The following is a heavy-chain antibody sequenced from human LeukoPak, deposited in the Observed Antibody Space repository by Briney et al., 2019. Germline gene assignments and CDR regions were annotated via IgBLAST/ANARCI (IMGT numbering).Heavy chain of an antibody. CDR3: ARHSFGVAPFHY. CDR1: SGSMSSYF. V-gene: IGHV4-59*08. D-gene: IGHD3-3*01. CDR2: IYNGGST. J-gene: IGHJ4*02. Sequence: SETLSLTCTVSSGSMSSYFWSWIRQPPGKGLEWIGYIYNGGSTNYNPALKSRVTISVDTSKKQFSLNPSSVTAADTAVYYCARHSFGVAPFHYWGQGTLVTVSS.